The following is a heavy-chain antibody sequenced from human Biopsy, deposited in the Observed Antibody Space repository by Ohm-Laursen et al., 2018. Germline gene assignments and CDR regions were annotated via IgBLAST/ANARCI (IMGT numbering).Heavy chain of an antibody. D-gene: IGHD4-17*01. V-gene: IGHV3-11*01. CDR3: ARKIYGDYEVPYSYGMDV. CDR1: RFTFSDYF. CDR2: ISSDGITA. J-gene: IGHJ6*02. Sequence: GSLRLSCTASRFTFSDYFMSRIRQAPGKGLEWVSYISSDGITAHYADSVKGRVTISSDNSKNALYLQMSSLRAEDTAVYYCARKIYGDYEVPYSYGMDVWGLGTTVTVSS.